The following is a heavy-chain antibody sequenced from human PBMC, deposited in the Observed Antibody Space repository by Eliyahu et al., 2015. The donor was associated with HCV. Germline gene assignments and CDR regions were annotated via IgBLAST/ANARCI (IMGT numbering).Heavy chain of an antibody. V-gene: IGHV3-23*01. CDR3: AKGGRGGYNLGFDY. J-gene: IGHJ4*02. Sequence: EVQLLQSGGGLVQPGGSLRLXCAASGFTVXTYAMVXVRQXPGKGLEWVSGISSSGGNTYYADSVQGRFTISRDNSKNTLYVQMSGLRDEDTAVYYCAKGGRGGYNLGFDYWGQGTLVTVSS. CDR2: ISSSGGNT. D-gene: IGHD5-24*01. CDR1: GFTVXTYA.